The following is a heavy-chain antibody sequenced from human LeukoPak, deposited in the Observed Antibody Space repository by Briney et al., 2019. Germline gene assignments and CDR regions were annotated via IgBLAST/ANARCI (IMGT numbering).Heavy chain of an antibody. V-gene: IGHV4-34*01. J-gene: IGHJ4*02. Sequence: SETLSLTCAVYGGSFSGYYWSWIRQPPGKGLEWIGEINHSGSTNYNPSLKSRVTISVDTSKNQFSLKLSSVTAADTAVYYCARAWGSTVVRFYYFDYWGQGILVTVSS. CDR2: INHSGST. CDR3: ARAWGSTVVRFYYFDY. CDR1: GGSFSGYY. D-gene: IGHD4-23*01.